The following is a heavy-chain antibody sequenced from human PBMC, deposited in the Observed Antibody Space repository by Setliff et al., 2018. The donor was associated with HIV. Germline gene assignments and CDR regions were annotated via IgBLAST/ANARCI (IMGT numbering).Heavy chain of an antibody. CDR3: AKKSHGSGTFDS. CDR1: GGSISSVNYY. CDR2: IYASGSP. D-gene: IGHD3-10*01. Sequence: KPSETLSLTCNVSGGSISSVNYYWNWVRQPAGKGLEWIGRIYASGSPTYNPSLKSRVTISVDTSKNHFSLKLNSVTAADTAIYYCAKKSHGSGTFDSWGQGTLVTVSS. V-gene: IGHV4-61*02. J-gene: IGHJ4*02.